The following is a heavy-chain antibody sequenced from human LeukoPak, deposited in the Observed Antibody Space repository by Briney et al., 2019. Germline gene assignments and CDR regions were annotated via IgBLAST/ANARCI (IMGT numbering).Heavy chain of an antibody. V-gene: IGHV4-4*02. J-gene: IGHJ6*04. CDR1: GGSISSSNW. CDR2: IYHSGST. D-gene: IGHD3-10*01. CDR3: ARGYGSGAYYYYGMDV. Sequence: SETLSLTCAVSGGSISSSNWWSWVRPPPGKGLEWVGEIYHSGSTNYNPSLKSRVTISVDKSKNQFSLKLSSVTAADTAVYYCARGYGSGAYYYYGMDVWGKGTTVTVSS.